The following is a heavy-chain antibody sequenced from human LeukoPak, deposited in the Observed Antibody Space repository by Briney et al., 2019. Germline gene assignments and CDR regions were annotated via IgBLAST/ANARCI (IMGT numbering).Heavy chain of an antibody. CDR3: ARATGYSSSWSQKYYFDY. V-gene: IGHV1-18*01. J-gene: IGHJ4*02. CDR2: ISAYNGQT. CDR1: GYTFSSYG. D-gene: IGHD6-13*01. Sequence: ASVKVSCKTSGYTFSSYGVTWVRQAPGQGLVWMGWISAYNGQTNYAQKLQGRVTMTTDTSTSTAYMELRSLRSDDTAVYYCARATGYSSSWSQKYYFDYWGQGTLVTVSS.